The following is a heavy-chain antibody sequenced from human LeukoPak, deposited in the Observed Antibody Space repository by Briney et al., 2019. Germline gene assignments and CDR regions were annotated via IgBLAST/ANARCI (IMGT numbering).Heavy chain of an antibody. J-gene: IGHJ4*02. V-gene: IGHV4-59*01. Sequence: SETLSLTCTVSGGSISSYYWSRIRQPPGKGLEWIGYIYYSGSTNYNPSLKSRVTISVDTSKNQFSLKLSSVTAADAAVYYCAREKDSSSPHFDYWGQGTLVTVSS. CDR2: IYYSGST. D-gene: IGHD6-13*01. CDR1: GGSISSYY. CDR3: AREKDSSSPHFDY.